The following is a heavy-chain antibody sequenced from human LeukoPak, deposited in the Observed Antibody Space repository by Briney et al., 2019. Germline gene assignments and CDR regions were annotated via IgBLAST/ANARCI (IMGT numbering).Heavy chain of an antibody. CDR3: AKDPRRGYYDSSGTAGDAFDI. CDR2: ISYDGSNK. CDR1: GFTFSSYA. V-gene: IGHV3-30-3*01. D-gene: IGHD3-22*01. J-gene: IGHJ3*02. Sequence: GGSLRLSCAASGFTFSSYAMHWVRQAPGTGLEWVAVISYDGSNKYYADSVKGRFTISRDNSKNTLYLQMNSLRAEDTAVYYCAKDPRRGYYDSSGTAGDAFDIWGQGTMVTVSS.